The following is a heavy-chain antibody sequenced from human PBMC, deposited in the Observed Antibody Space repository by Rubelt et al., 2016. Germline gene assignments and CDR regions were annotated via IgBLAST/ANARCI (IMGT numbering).Heavy chain of an antibody. Sequence: QLQLQESGPGLVKPSETLSLTCTVSGGSISSSSYYWGWIRQPPGKGLEWIGSIYYSGSTSYNPSLKSRVTISVDTSKNQFSLKLSSVTAADTAVYYCARADYYDSSGYHNWFDPWGQGTLVTVSS. D-gene: IGHD3-22*01. J-gene: IGHJ5*02. V-gene: IGHV4-39*07. CDR2: IYYSGST. CDR3: ARADYYDSSGYHNWFDP. CDR1: GGSISSSSYY.